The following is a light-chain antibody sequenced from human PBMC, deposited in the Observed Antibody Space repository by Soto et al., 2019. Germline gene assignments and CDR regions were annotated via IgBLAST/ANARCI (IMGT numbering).Light chain of an antibody. CDR2: KAS. CDR3: QQYHTWPIT. J-gene: IGKJ4*01. Sequence: DIQMTHSPSTLSASVGDRVTITFRASQSISSWLAWYQQKPGKAPKLLIYKASSLESGVPSRFSGSGSGTEFTLTISSLQPEDCAIYYCQQYHTWPITFGGGTKVDIK. CDR1: QSISSW. V-gene: IGKV1-5*03.